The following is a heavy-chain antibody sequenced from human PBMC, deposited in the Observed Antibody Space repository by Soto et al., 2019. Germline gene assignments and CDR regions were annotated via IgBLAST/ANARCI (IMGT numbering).Heavy chain of an antibody. V-gene: IGHV4-59*08. Sequence: SETLSLTCTVSGGSISSYYWSWIRQPPGKGLEWIGYIYYSGSTNYNPSLKSRVTISVDTSKNQFSLKLSSVTAADTAVYYCASGYYYDSSGYSRRHEYFQHWGQGTLVTVSS. CDR3: ASGYYYDSSGYSRRHEYFQH. J-gene: IGHJ1*01. CDR2: IYYSGST. D-gene: IGHD3-22*01. CDR1: GGSISSYY.